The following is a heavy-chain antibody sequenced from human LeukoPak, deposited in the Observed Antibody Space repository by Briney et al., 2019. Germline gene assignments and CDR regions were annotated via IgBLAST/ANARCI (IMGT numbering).Heavy chain of an antibody. Sequence: AGGSLRLSCAASGFTFSSYAMSWVRQAPGKGLEWVSAISGSGGSTYYADSVKGRFTISRDNSKNTLYLQMNSLRAEDTAVYYCARDWSASDAFDIWGQGTMVTVSS. CDR2: ISGSGGST. CDR3: ARDWSASDAFDI. V-gene: IGHV3-23*01. D-gene: IGHD3-3*01. J-gene: IGHJ3*02. CDR1: GFTFSSYA.